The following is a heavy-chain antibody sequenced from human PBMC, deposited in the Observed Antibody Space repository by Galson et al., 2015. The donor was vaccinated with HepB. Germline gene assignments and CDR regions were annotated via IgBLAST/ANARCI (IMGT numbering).Heavy chain of an antibody. CDR2: IYYSGST. V-gene: IGHV4-59*08. Sequence: ETLSLTCTVSGGSISSYYWSWIRQPPGKGLEWIGYIYYSGSTNYNPSLKSRVTISVDTSKNQFSLKLSSVTAADTAVYYCARHGMTDGYNSWGQGTLVTVSS. J-gene: IGHJ5*02. CDR1: GGSISSYY. CDR3: ARHGMTDGYNS. D-gene: IGHD5-24*01.